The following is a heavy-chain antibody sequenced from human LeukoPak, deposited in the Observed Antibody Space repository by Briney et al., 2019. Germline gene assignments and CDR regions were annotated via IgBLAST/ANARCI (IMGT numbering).Heavy chain of an antibody. CDR2: ISPNNGDT. D-gene: IGHD3-9*01. Sequence: GASVKVSCKASGYTFTSYGLTWVRQAPGQGLEWMGWISPNNGDTNYAQKFQGRVTMTTDTSTTTAYMELRSLRSDDTAVYYCARVLVSSAYNCFDPWGQGTLVIVSS. CDR1: GYTFTSYG. J-gene: IGHJ5*02. V-gene: IGHV1-18*01. CDR3: ARVLVSSAYNCFDP.